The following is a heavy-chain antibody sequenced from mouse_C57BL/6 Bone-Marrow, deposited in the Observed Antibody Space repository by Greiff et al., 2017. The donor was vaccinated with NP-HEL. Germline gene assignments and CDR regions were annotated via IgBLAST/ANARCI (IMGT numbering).Heavy chain of an antibody. J-gene: IGHJ1*03. Sequence: QVQLQQPGAELVRPGSSVKLSCKASGYTFTSYWMDWVKQRPGQGLEWIGNIYPSDSETHYNQKFKDKATLTVDKSSSTAYMQLSSLTSEDSAGYYCARNYGSSYDVWGTGTTVTVSS. CDR3: ARNYGSSYDV. D-gene: IGHD1-1*01. CDR1: GYTFTSYW. V-gene: IGHV1-61*01. CDR2: IYPSDSET.